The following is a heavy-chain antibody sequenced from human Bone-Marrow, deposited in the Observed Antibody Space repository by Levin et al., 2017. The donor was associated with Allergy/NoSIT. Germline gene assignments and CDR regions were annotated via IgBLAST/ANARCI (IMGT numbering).Heavy chain of an antibody. D-gene: IGHD6-19*01. CDR1: AYNFDSYG. Sequence: VASVKVSCKGSAYNFDSYGISWVRQAPGQGLEWMGWISISKGDTNYAQKFQDRVTMTRDISTQTAYMELKRLRSDDTAVYYCARDASYRSDWLSDFWGQGTRVTVSS. V-gene: IGHV1-18*01. CDR2: ISISKGDT. J-gene: IGHJ4*02. CDR3: ARDASYRSDWLSDF.